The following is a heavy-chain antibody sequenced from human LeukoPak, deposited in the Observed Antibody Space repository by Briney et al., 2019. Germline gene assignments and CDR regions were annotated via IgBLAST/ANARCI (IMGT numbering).Heavy chain of an antibody. CDR1: GFNFRTYG. CDR2: IQFDESSK. D-gene: IGHD3-22*01. V-gene: IGHV3-30*02. Sequence: PGGSLRLSFAAYGFNFRTYGMQRVRQGPGKGLEWVAFIQFDESSKNYADSVKGRFTISRDNSKNTVYLQVNSLRAEDTAVYYCEKEDGTVVVSTFGDWGQGTLVTVSS. J-gene: IGHJ4*02. CDR3: EKEDGTVVVSTFGD.